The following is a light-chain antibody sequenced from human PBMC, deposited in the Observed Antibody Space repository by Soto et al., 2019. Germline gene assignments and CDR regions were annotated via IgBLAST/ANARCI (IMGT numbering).Light chain of an antibody. V-gene: IGLV1-40*01. Sequence: QSVLTQPPSVSGAPGQRVTLSCTGSSSNIGAGYDVHWYQQLPGTAPKLLIYGNSNRPSGVPDRFSGSKSGTSASLAITGLQAEDEADYYCQSYDSSLSGYVVFGGGTQLTVL. CDR1: SSNIGAGYD. CDR2: GNS. J-gene: IGLJ2*01. CDR3: QSYDSSLSGYVV.